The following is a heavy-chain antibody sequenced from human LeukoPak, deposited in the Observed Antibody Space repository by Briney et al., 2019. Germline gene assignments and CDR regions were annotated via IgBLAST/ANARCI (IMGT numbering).Heavy chain of an antibody. CDR1: GGSISSDNHY. CDR3: ASTQANWGSRNWFDP. CDR2: IYYSGST. Sequence: SETLSLTCTVSGGSISSDNHYWSWIRQPPGKGLEWIGYIYYSGSTYYNPSLKSQITISVYTSNNQFSLKLSSVTAADTAVYYCASTQANWGSRNWFDPWGQGTLVTVSS. V-gene: IGHV4-30-4*01. J-gene: IGHJ5*02. D-gene: IGHD7-27*01.